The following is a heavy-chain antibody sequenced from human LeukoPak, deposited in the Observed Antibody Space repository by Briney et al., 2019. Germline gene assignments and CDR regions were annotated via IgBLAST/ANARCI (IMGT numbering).Heavy chain of an antibody. CDR2: IYYSGRT. Sequence: SETLSLTCTVSGGSISSSSYYWGWIRQPPGKGLEWIGSIYYSGRTYYNPSLKSRVTISVDTSKNQLSLKLSSVTAADTAVYYCARHSSGSPTSPSDYWGQGTLVTFSS. J-gene: IGHJ4*02. CDR1: GGSISSSSYY. D-gene: IGHD1-26*01. CDR3: ARHSSGSPTSPSDY. V-gene: IGHV4-39*01.